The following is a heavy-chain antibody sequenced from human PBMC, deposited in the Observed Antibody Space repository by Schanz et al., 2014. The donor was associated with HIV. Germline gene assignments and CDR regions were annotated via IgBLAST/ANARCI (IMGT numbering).Heavy chain of an antibody. V-gene: IGHV3-30*18. CDR1: GFTFSSYG. Sequence: QVHLVESGGGVVQPGRSLRLSCAASGFTFSSYGMHWVRQAPGKGLEWVAVISFDGGEKHYAVSAKGRFTICRDNSKNTLYLQTTSPRDEETAVYCSAKGGRAHKVTTGVDVWGPGTTVTVSS. CDR3: AKGGRAHKVTTGVDV. D-gene: IGHD4-17*01. CDR2: ISFDGGEK. J-gene: IGHJ6*02.